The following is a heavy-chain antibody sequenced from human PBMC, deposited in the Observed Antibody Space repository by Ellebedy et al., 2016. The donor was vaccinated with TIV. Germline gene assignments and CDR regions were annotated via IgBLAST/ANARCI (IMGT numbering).Heavy chain of an antibody. Sequence: SETLSLTCAVSGGSISRSSYYWGWIRQPPGKGLEWIGSLYYSGSTYYNPSLKSRVTISVDTSKNQFSLGLCSVTAADMAVYYCARWFGELLYVRWFDPWGQGTLVTVSS. J-gene: IGHJ5*02. CDR1: GGSISRSSYY. V-gene: IGHV4-39*01. CDR3: ARWFGELLYVRWFDP. CDR2: LYYSGST. D-gene: IGHD3-10*01.